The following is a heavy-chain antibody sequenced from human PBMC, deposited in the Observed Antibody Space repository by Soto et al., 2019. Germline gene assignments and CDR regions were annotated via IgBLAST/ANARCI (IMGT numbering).Heavy chain of an antibody. CDR2: SNTLSGIP. D-gene: IGHD2-2*01. CDR3: ATPACAATWCSPAHNLDH. CDR1: GGTFVRHV. V-gene: IGHV1-69*09. J-gene: IGHJ4*02. Sequence: QVQLVQSGAEVKKPESSVKVSCKTSGGTFVRHVISWVRQAPGQVPEWMGKSNTLSGIPNYAQKFQDRVTFTADTDSSTAYMELSSLRSDDTAVYYCATPACAATWCSPAHNLDHWGQGNLVTVSS.